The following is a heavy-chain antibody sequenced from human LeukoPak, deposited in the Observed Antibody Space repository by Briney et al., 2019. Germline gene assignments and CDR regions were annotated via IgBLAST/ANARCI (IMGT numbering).Heavy chain of an antibody. V-gene: IGHV3-11*01. D-gene: IGHD1-1*01. CDR1: GFTFSDYH. CDR3: ARDGKGLTNYFDY. CDR2: ISTSGSTI. J-gene: IGHJ4*02. Sequence: PGGSLRLSCAASGFTFSDYHMSWIRQAPGKGLEWVSYISTSGSTIHYADSLKGRFTISRDNAKNSLHLQMNSLRAEDTAVYYCARDGKGLTNYFDYWGQGTLVTVSS.